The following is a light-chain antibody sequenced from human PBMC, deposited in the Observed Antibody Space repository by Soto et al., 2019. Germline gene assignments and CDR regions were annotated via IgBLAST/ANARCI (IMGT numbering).Light chain of an antibody. CDR1: QSVSSSY. CDR3: QQYGSSPPIT. Sequence: EIVLTQSPGTLFLSPGERATLSCRASQSVSSSYLAWYQQKPGQAPRLLIYGASSRATGIPDRFSGSGSGTDFTLTISSLEPEDFAVYYCQQYGSSPPITFGQGTRLEV. V-gene: IGKV3-20*01. CDR2: GAS. J-gene: IGKJ5*01.